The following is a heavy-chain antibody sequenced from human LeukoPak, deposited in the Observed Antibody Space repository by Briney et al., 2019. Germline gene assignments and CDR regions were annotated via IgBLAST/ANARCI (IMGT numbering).Heavy chain of an antibody. Sequence: GGSLRLSCAASGFTFSSYWMNWLRQAPGKGLEWVANIKQNGDEKYYVDSVKGRFTISRDNSKNTLYLQMNSLRAEDTAVYYCAKLHFPTYYYDSSGYYNGKIFDYWGQGTLVTVSS. CDR2: IKQNGDEK. J-gene: IGHJ4*02. CDR1: GFTFSSYW. D-gene: IGHD3-22*01. V-gene: IGHV3-7*01. CDR3: AKLHFPTYYYDSSGYYNGKIFDY.